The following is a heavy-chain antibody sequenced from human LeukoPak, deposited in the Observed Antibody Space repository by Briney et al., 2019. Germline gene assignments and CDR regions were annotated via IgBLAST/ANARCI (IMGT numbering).Heavy chain of an antibody. J-gene: IGHJ4*02. D-gene: IGHD5-18*01. CDR1: GYTFTSYD. CDR3: ARDRYTAMSRLRGLGETRY. CDR2: MNPNSGNT. V-gene: IGHV1-8*01. Sequence: ASVKVSCKASGYTFTSYDINWVRQATGQGLEWMGWMNPNSGNTGCAQKFQGRVTMTRNTSISTAYMELSSLRSEDTAVYYCARDRYTAMSRLRGLGETRYWGQGTLVTVSS.